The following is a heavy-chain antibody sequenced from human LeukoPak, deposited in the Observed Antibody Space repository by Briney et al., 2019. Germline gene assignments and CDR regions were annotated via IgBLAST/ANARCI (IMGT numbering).Heavy chain of an antibody. Sequence: SGTLSLTCAVSGGSISSSNWWSWVRQPPGKGLEWIGEIYHSGSTNYNPSLKSRVTISVDKSNNQFSLKLSSVTAADTAVYYCARLGAWFGDPGDDYWGQGTLVTVSS. CDR3: ARLGAWFGDPGDDY. CDR1: GGSISSSNW. V-gene: IGHV4-4*02. D-gene: IGHD3-10*01. CDR2: IYHSGST. J-gene: IGHJ4*02.